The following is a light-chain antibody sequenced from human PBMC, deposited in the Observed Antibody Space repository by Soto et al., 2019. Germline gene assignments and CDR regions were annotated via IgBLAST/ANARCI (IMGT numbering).Light chain of an antibody. CDR1: ISDVGRYNL. J-gene: IGLJ2*01. Sequence: QSALTQPASVSGSPGQSITISCTGTISDVGRYNLVSWYQQHPDKAPKLIIYEDIERPSGVSHRFSGSTSGNTASLRISGLQTEDEAKYFCCSYAGGASVVFGGGTKLTVL. CDR3: CSYAGGASVV. CDR2: EDI. V-gene: IGLV2-23*01.